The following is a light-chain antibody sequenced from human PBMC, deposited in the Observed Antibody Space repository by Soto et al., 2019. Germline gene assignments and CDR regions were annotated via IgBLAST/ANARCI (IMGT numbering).Light chain of an antibody. CDR1: SSDVGVYNY. J-gene: IGLJ2*01. V-gene: IGLV2-14*01. CDR2: EVS. Sequence: QSVLTQPASVSGSPGQSITISCTGTSSDVGVYNYVSWYQQHPGKVLKLMIYEVSNRPSGISIRFSASKSGNTASLNISGLQAEDEATYYCSSYTTTSTMIFGGGTKVTVL. CDR3: SSYTTTSTMI.